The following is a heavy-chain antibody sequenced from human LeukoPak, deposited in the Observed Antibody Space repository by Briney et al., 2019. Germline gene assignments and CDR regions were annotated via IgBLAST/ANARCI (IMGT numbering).Heavy chain of an antibody. CDR3: ARWGSGYTIFGVVIPFDI. CDR2: IYYSGST. J-gene: IGHJ3*02. V-gene: IGHV4-59*12. CDR1: GGSISSYY. Sequence: PSETLSLTCTVSGGSISSYYWSWIRQPPGKGLGWIGCIYYSGSTNYNPSLKSRVTISVDTSKNQFSLKLSSVTAADTAVYYCARWGSGYTIFGVVIPFDIWGQGTMVTVSS. D-gene: IGHD3-3*01.